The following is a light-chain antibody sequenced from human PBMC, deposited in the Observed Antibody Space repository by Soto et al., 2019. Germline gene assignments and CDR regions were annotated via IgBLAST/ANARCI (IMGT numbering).Light chain of an antibody. V-gene: IGLV2-14*01. CDR2: EVT. CDR3: SSYTNINTRACV. CDR1: SGNTGSYNR. Sequence: QTALTQPGSLCRSPGQSITISCTGTSGNTGSYNRVSWYQQHPGKAPKLIIYEVTDRPSGVSNRFSGSKSGNTASLTISGLQAEDEAEYYCSSYTNINTRACVFGTGTKSPS. J-gene: IGLJ1*01.